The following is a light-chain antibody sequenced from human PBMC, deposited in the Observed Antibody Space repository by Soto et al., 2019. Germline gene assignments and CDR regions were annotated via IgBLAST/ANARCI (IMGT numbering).Light chain of an antibody. CDR3: QQYGSSPYT. CDR2: GAS. J-gene: IGKJ2*01. V-gene: IGKV3-20*01. Sequence: EIVLTQSPATLSLSPGERATLSCRASQSGSSNYLACYQQKPGQAPRLLMYGASSRATGIPARFSGSGSGTDFTLNISRVEPEDFGLYYCQQYGSSPYTFGQGTKLEIK. CDR1: QSGSSNY.